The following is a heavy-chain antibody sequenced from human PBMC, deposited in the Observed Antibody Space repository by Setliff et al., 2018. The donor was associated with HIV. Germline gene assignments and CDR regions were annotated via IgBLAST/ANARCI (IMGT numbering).Heavy chain of an antibody. CDR2: VYYTGAS. V-gene: IGHV4-59*01. J-gene: IGHJ2*01. CDR1: GGFISNTY. D-gene: IGHD3-10*01. CDR3: ARKTFTMVRGVTSWYFDL. Sequence: SETLSLTCTVSGGFISNTYWSWIRQPPGKGLEWLGFVYYTGASDYNPSFKSRLTMTADTSTTTAYMELRSLTSDDTAMYYCARKTFTMVRGVTSWYFDLWGRGTLVTVSS.